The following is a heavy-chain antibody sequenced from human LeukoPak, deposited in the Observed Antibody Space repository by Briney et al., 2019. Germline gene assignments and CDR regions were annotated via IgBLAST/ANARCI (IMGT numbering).Heavy chain of an antibody. CDR3: ASGFLRNWYYLGDY. V-gene: IGHV3-30*03. D-gene: IGHD3-16*01. CDR2: LSHDGTNK. Sequence: GRSLRLSCAASAFTFSTYGMHWVRQAPGKGLEWVAVLSHDGTNKYYADSVKGRFTISRDNSKNTLYLQMNSLRAEDTAVYYCASGFLRNWYYLGDYWGQGTLVTVSS. J-gene: IGHJ4*02. CDR1: AFTFSTYG.